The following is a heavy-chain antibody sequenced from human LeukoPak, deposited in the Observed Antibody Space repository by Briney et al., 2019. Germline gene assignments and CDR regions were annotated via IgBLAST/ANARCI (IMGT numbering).Heavy chain of an antibody. D-gene: IGHD4-17*01. Sequence: PGGFLRLSCAASGFTFNKYGMHWVRQAPGKGLEWVTFIRYDGSNKYYADSVKGRFAISRDNSKNTLYLQMNSLRAEDTAVYYCAKDTHIGYGDPSALYDYWGQGTLVTVSS. J-gene: IGHJ4*02. V-gene: IGHV3-30*02. CDR3: AKDTHIGYGDPSALYDY. CDR2: IRYDGSNK. CDR1: GFTFNKYG.